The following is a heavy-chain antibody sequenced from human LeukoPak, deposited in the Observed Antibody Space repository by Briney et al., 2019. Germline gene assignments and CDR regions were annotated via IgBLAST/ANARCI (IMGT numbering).Heavy chain of an antibody. V-gene: IGHV5-51*01. CDR2: IYPGDSDT. Sequence: GESLKISCEGSGYSFTTYWIGWVRQMPGKGLEWMGGIYPGDSDTRYSPSFQGQVTISADKSISTAYLQWSSLKASDTAIYYCARRGALGYFDYWGQGTLVTVSS. CDR3: ARRGALGYFDY. J-gene: IGHJ4*02. D-gene: IGHD4/OR15-4a*01. CDR1: GYSFTTYW.